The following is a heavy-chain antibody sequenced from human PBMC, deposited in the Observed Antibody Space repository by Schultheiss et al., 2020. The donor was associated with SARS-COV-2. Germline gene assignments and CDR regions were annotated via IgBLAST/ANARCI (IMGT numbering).Heavy chain of an antibody. Sequence: GESLKISCAASGFTFSSYWMSWVRQAPGKGLEWVSAISGSGGSTYYADSVKGRFTISRDNSKNTLYLQMNSLRAEDTAVYYCAKGNLGVPGDIWGQGTMVTVSS. J-gene: IGHJ3*02. CDR2: ISGSGGST. CDR3: AKGNLGVPGDI. V-gene: IGHV3-23*01. CDR1: GFTFSSYW. D-gene: IGHD2-2*01.